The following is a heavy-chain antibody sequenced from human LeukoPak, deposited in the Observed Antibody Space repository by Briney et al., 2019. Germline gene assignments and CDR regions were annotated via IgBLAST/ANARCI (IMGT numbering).Heavy chain of an antibody. CDR2: ISGSGGST. CDR1: GFTFSSYA. CDR3: AKDLFYYDSSGYYQRYFQH. Sequence: GGSLRLSCAASGFTFSSYAMSWVRQAPGKGLEWVSAISGSGGSTYYADSVKGRFTISRDNSKNTLYLQMNSLRAEDTAVYYCAKDLFYYDSSGYYQRYFQHWGQGTLVTVSS. V-gene: IGHV3-23*01. J-gene: IGHJ1*01. D-gene: IGHD3-22*01.